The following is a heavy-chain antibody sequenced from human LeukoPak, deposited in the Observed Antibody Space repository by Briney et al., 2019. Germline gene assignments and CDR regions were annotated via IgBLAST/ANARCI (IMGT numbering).Heavy chain of an antibody. CDR3: AKMTRITLHYYYMDV. V-gene: IGHV3-30*18. CDR2: ISYDGSNK. J-gene: IGHJ6*03. CDR1: GFTFSSYG. D-gene: IGHD1-14*01. Sequence: PGGSLRLSCAASGFTFSSYGMHWVRQAPGKGLEWVAVISYDGSNKYYADSVKGRFTISRDNSKNTLYLQMNSLRAEDTAVYYCAKMTRITLHYYYMDVWGKGTTVTVSS.